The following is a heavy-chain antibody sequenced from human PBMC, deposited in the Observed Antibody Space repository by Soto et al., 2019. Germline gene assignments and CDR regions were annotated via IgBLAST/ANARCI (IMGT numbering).Heavy chain of an antibody. CDR2: IKQDGSEK. Sequence: PGGSLRLSCAASGFTFSSYWMSWVRQAPGKGLEWVANIKQDGSEKYYVDSVKGRFTISRDNAKNSLYLQMNSLRAEDTAVYYCARDSIVVVVAAMDYWGQGTLVTVSS. V-gene: IGHV3-7*01. J-gene: IGHJ4*02. D-gene: IGHD2-15*01. CDR1: GFTFSSYW. CDR3: ARDSIVVVVAAMDY.